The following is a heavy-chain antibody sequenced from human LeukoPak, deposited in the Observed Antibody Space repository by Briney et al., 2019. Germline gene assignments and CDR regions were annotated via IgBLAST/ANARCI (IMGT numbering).Heavy chain of an antibody. Sequence: GGSLRLSRAASGFTLTNYWMNWVRHAPGKGLEWVSRINSDGSNTGYADSVKGRFTISRDNAKNTLYLQMNSLRAEDTAVYYCARVSDYGGGALDYWGQGTLVTVSS. D-gene: IGHD4-23*01. CDR3: ARVSDYGGGALDY. V-gene: IGHV3-74*01. CDR2: INSDGSNT. J-gene: IGHJ4*02. CDR1: GFTLTNYW.